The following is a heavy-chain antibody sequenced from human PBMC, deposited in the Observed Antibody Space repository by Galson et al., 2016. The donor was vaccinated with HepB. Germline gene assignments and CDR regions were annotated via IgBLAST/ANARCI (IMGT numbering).Heavy chain of an antibody. Sequence: SLSLSCAASGFIFSVYNMNWARQAPGKGLEWIAWITSSSDTMYYADSVKGRFTISRDNAKNSLYLEMNSLRDEDTAVYYCARDDYFRLGYWGQGTLVTVSS. CDR2: ITSSSDTM. CDR1: GFIFSVYN. V-gene: IGHV3-48*02. J-gene: IGHJ4*02. CDR3: ARDDYFRLGY. D-gene: IGHD3-16*01.